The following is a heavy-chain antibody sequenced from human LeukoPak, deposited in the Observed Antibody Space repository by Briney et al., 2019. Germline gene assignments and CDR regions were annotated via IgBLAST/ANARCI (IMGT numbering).Heavy chain of an antibody. D-gene: IGHD3-22*01. CDR3: AKDSRITMIVVVITAFDY. J-gene: IGHJ4*02. V-gene: IGHV3-23*01. CDR1: GFAFRSFD. Sequence: GGSLRLSCAASGFAFRSFDMSWVRQAPGKGLEWVSAISGSGGSTYYADSVKGRFTISRDNSKNTLYLQMNSLRAEDTAVYYCAKDSRITMIVVVITAFDYWGQGTLVTVSS. CDR2: ISGSGGST.